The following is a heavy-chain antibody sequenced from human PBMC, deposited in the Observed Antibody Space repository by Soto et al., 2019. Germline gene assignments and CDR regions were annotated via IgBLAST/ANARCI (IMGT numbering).Heavy chain of an antibody. V-gene: IGHV5-51*01. J-gene: IGHJ5*02. D-gene: IGHD3-22*01. CDR1: GYRFTSYW. CDR2: IFPSDSDT. CDR3: ARKDKSGYFNWFDP. Sequence: VESLTISCRTSGYRFTSYWIAWVLQMPGKGLEWMGIIFPSDSDTRYSPSFQGQVTISADRSTSTVFLQWASLKASDTAVYFCARKDKSGYFNWFDPWGQGTMFTVSS.